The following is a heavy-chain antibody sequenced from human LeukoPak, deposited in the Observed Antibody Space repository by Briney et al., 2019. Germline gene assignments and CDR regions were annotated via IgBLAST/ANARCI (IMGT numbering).Heavy chain of an antibody. D-gene: IGHD1-14*01. CDR1: GFTVITND. J-gene: IGHJ4*02. V-gene: IGHV3-53*01. CDR3: ARGVEPLAANTLAY. Sequence: PGGSLRLSCAASGFTVITNDMTWVRQAPGKGLEGGSVLYSDGNTKYADSVQGRFTISRDNSKNTLYLEMNSLSPDDTAVYYCARGVEPLAANTLAYWGQGTLVTVSS. CDR2: LYSDGNT.